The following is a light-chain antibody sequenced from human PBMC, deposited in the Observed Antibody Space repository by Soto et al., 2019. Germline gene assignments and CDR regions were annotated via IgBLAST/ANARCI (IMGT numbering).Light chain of an antibody. CDR3: QQSYNGPFT. J-gene: IGKJ3*01. CDR1: QDIADY. Sequence: DIQMTQSPSSLSASVGDRVTITCQASQDIADYLNWYQLKPGKAPKLLIYDASNLEAGVPSRFTGAGSGTDFTLTISSLQPEDFATYYCQQSYNGPFTFGPGTKVDIK. V-gene: IGKV1-33*01. CDR2: DAS.